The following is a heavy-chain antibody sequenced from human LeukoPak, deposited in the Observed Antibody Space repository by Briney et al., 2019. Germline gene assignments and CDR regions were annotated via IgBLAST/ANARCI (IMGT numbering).Heavy chain of an antibody. J-gene: IGHJ6*02. CDR3: AREGEHYVGVEYYYYGMDV. CDR2: IYSGGST. V-gene: IGHV3-66*01. D-gene: IGHD1-26*01. CDR1: GFTLNNNY. Sequence: GGSLRLSCAASGFTLNNNYMSWVRQAPGKGLEWVSVIYSGGSTYYADSVKGRFTISRDNSKNTVYLQMISLRAEDTAVYYCAREGEHYVGVEYYYYGMDVWGQGTTVTVSS.